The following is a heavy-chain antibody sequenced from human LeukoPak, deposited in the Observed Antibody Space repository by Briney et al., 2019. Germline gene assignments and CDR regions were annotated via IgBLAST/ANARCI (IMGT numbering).Heavy chain of an antibody. V-gene: IGHV3-9*01. D-gene: IGHD3-22*01. CDR1: GFTFDDYA. CDR3: AKDTARPRLSSSDPYYYYGMDV. J-gene: IGHJ6*02. Sequence: GGSPRLSCAASGFTFDDYAMHWVRQAPGKGLEWVSGISWNSGSIGYADSVKGRFTISRDNAKNSLYLQMNSLRAEDTALYYCAKDTARPRLSSSDPYYYYGMDVWGQGTTVTVSS. CDR2: ISWNSGSI.